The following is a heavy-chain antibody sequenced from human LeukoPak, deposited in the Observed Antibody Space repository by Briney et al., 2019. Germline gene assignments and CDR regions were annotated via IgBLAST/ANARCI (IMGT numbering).Heavy chain of an antibody. CDR2: ISGSGGST. V-gene: IGHV3-23*01. CDR3: ARSGIVVVLAAITAFDY. D-gene: IGHD2-2*01. CDR1: GFTFSSDA. J-gene: IGHJ4*02. Sequence: GGSLRLSCAASGFTFSSDAMSWVRQAPGKGLEWVSAISGSGGSTYYADSVKGRFTISRDNSKNTLYLQMNSLRAEDTAVYYCARSGIVVVLAAITAFDYWGQGTLVTVSS.